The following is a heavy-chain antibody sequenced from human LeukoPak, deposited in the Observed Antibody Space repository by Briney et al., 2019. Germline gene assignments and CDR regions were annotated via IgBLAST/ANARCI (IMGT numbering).Heavy chain of an antibody. V-gene: IGHV3-74*01. Sequence: GGSLRLSCAASGFTFSSYWMHWVRQAPGKGLVWVSHINSDGSSTSYADSVKGRFTISRDNAKNTLYLQMNSLRAEDTAVYYCARSPRNPAAGTAFDYWGQGTLVTVSS. D-gene: IGHD6-13*01. CDR2: INSDGSST. J-gene: IGHJ4*02. CDR3: ARSPRNPAAGTAFDY. CDR1: GFTFSSYW.